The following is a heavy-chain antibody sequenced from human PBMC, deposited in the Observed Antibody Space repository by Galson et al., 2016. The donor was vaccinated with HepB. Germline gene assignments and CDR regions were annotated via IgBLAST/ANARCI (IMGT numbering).Heavy chain of an antibody. V-gene: IGHV3-21*06. CDR1: GFNFNTFT. D-gene: IGHD4-17*01. Sequence: LRLSCAASGFNFNTFTMHWVRQAPGKGLEWVSSISGGSQHIYYADSVNGRFAISRDNAANSVFLEMNSRRADDTAVYFCARKKHGVLDYWGQGTLVTVSS. CDR2: ISGGSQHI. J-gene: IGHJ4*02. CDR3: ARKKHGVLDY.